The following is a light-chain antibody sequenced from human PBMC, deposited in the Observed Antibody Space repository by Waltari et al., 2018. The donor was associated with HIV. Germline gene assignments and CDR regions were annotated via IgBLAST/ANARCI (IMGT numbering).Light chain of an antibody. CDR2: DDS. Sequence: SYVLTQPPSVSVATGQTARITCGGNDSETKNGHWYQQKPGQAPVLVVYDDSDRPSGIPERFSGSNSGNTATLTITRVEAGDEADYYCQVWDPSSDHVVFGGGTKLTVL. CDR1: DSETKN. V-gene: IGLV3-21*02. CDR3: QVWDPSSDHVV. J-gene: IGLJ2*01.